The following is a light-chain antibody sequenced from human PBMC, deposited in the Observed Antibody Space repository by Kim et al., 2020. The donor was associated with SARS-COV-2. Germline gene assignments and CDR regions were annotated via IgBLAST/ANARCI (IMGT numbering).Light chain of an antibody. J-gene: IGKJ2*01. CDR2: RAS. Sequence: SASIVDRVTITCRASQNVISWLAWYQQKPGKAPKLLIYRASTLESGVPARFSGSGFGTEFTLTISSLQPDDFATYYCQQYYFNPYTFGQGTKLEI. CDR1: QNVISW. V-gene: IGKV1-5*03. CDR3: QQYYFNPYT.